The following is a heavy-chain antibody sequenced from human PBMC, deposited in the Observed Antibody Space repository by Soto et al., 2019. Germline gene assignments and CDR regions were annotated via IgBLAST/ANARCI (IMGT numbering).Heavy chain of an antibody. D-gene: IGHD3-16*01. CDR2: IKHDGSEK. CDR3: ASLGRHG. V-gene: IGHV3-7*01. J-gene: IGHJ6*02. CDR1: GLTFSDSW. Sequence: VGPLRLSCAASGLTFSDSWMDWVRQAPGKGPEWVANIKHDGSEKNYVVSVKGRFTISRDNAKNSLYLQMNSRRAEDTAVYYCASLGRHGWGQGTTVTVSS.